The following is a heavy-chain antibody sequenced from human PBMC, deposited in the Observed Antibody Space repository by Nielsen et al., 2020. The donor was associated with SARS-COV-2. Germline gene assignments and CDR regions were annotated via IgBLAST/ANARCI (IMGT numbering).Heavy chain of an antibody. Sequence: GSLRLSCAVYGGSFSGYYWSWIRQPPGKGLEWIGEINHSGSTNYNPSLKSRVTISVDTSKNQFSLKLSSVTAADTAVYYCARHRVAGTPICHDYWGQGTLVTVSS. CDR2: INHSGST. D-gene: IGHD6-19*01. CDR1: GGSFSGYY. CDR3: ARHRVAGTPICHDY. J-gene: IGHJ4*02. V-gene: IGHV4-34*01.